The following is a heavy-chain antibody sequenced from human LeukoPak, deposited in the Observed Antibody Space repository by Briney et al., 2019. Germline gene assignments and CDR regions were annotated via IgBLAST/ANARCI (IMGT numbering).Heavy chain of an antibody. J-gene: IGHJ4*02. V-gene: IGHV4-59*07. CDR1: GASITSYY. CDR2: IYYSAST. D-gene: IGHD6-19*01. Sequence: SDTLSLTCAVSGASITSYYWSWIRQPPGKGLEWIGYIYYSASTNYNPSLKSRVTMSVETSKNEFSLKLSSATTADTAVYYCATRRIAVAAPFDYWGQGTLVTVSS. CDR3: ATRRIAVAAPFDY.